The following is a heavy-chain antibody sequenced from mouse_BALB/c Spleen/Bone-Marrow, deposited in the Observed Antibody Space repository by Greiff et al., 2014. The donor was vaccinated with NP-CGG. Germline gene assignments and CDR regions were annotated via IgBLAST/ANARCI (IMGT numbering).Heavy chain of an antibody. V-gene: IGHV5-4*02. CDR1: GFIFSDYY. CDR3: ARSGEKYGAMDY. J-gene: IGHJ4*01. D-gene: IGHD1-1*02. CDR2: ISDGGSYT. Sequence: EVQLVESGGGLVKPGGSLKLSCTASGFIFSDYYMYWVRQTPEKRLEWVAAISDGGSYTYYPDSVKGRFTISRDNAKNNLYLQMSSLKSEDTAMYYCARSGEKYGAMDYWGQGTSATVSS.